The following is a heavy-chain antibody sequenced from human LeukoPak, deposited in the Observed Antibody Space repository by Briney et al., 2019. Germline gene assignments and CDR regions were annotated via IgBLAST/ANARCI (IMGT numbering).Heavy chain of an antibody. CDR2: MNPNSGNT. CDR1: GYTFTSYD. V-gene: IGHV1-8*01. J-gene: IGHJ6*02. Sequence: GASVKVSCKASGYTFTSYDINWVRQATGRGLEWMGWMNPNSGNTGYAQKFQGRVTMTRNTSISTAYMELSSLRSEDTAVYYCARVPIAAAGTDYYYGMDVWGQGTTVTVSS. CDR3: ARVPIAAAGTDYYYGMDV. D-gene: IGHD6-13*01.